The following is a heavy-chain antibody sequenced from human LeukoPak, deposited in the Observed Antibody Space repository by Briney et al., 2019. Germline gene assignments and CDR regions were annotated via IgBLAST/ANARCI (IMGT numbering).Heavy chain of an antibody. Sequence: SGGSLRLSCAASGFTVSSNYMSWVRQAPGKGLEWVSVIYSGGSTYYADSVKGRLTISRDNSKNTLYLQMNSLRAEDTAVYYCASWDSALGDYWGQGTLVTVSS. V-gene: IGHV3-53*01. J-gene: IGHJ4*02. D-gene: IGHD1-26*01. CDR3: ASWDSALGDY. CDR2: IYSGGST. CDR1: GFTVSSNY.